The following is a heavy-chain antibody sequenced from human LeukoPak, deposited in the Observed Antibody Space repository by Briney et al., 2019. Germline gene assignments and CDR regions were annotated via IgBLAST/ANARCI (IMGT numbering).Heavy chain of an antibody. CDR2: INHSGST. CDR3: ARVDCSGGSCYPGRWFDP. CDR1: GGSSSGYY. Sequence: SETLSLTCAVYGGSSSGYYWSWIRQPPGKGLEWIGEINHSGSTNYNPSLKSRVTISVDTSKNQFSLKLSSVTAADTAVYYCARVDCSGGSCYPGRWFDPWGQGTLVTVSS. D-gene: IGHD2-15*01. V-gene: IGHV4-34*01. J-gene: IGHJ5*02.